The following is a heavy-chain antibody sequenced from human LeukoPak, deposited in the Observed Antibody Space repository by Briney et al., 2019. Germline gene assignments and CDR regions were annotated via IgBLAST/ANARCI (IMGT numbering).Heavy chain of an antibody. D-gene: IGHD1-26*01. CDR3: ARGWIGGSYYFDY. Sequence: ASVKVSCKAFGGTFSSYAISWVRQAPGQGLEWMGGIIPIFGTANYAQKFQGRVTITTDESTSTAYMELSSLRSEDTAVYYCARGWIGGSYYFDYWGQGTLVTVSS. J-gene: IGHJ4*02. CDR1: GGTFSSYA. V-gene: IGHV1-69*05. CDR2: IIPIFGTA.